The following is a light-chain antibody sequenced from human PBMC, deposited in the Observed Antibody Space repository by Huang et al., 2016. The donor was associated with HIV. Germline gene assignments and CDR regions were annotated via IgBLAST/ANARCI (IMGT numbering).Light chain of an antibody. CDR2: AAS. Sequence: DIQMTQSPSSLSASVGDRVTITCRASQTISNYLNWYQQKPGKAPKLLIYAASSLQPGVPSRFSGSGSGTDFTLTISSLQPEDFATYYCQQSYSTPRMYTFGQGTKLDIK. V-gene: IGKV1-39*01. CDR1: QTISNY. J-gene: IGKJ2*01. CDR3: QQSYSTPRMYT.